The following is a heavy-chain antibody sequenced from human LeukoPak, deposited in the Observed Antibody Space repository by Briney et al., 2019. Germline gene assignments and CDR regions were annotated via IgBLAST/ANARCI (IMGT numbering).Heavy chain of an antibody. V-gene: IGHV3-7*01. J-gene: IGHJ4*02. Sequence: PGGSLRLSCAASGFTFDDYGMSWVRQAPGKGLEWVANIKEDGSENYAVDSVRGRFTISRDNGKNSLYLHMNNLRVEDTAVYYCARDKIVGAISGSNFDYWGQGTLVTVSS. CDR3: ARDKIVGAISGSNFDY. CDR1: GFTFDDYG. CDR2: IKEDGSEN. D-gene: IGHD1-26*01.